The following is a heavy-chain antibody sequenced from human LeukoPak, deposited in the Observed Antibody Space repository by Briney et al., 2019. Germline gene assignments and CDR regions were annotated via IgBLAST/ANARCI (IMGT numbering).Heavy chain of an antibody. CDR2: ISYDGSNK. CDR1: GFTFSSYA. V-gene: IGHV3-30*04. D-gene: IGHD4-11*01. J-gene: IGHJ4*02. CDR3: AKGGHYSFFDY. Sequence: GGSLRLSCAASGFTFSSYAMHWVRQAPGKGLEWVTIISYDGSNKYYADSVTGRFTISRDNSKNTHYLQMSSLRAEDTGIYYCAKGGHYSFFDYWGQGALVTVSS.